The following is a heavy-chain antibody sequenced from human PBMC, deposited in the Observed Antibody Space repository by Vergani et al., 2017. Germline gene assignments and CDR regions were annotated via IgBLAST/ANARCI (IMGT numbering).Heavy chain of an antibody. CDR1: EFTFSNYA. CDR3: ARGASGDYVSSFDY. J-gene: IGHJ4*02. D-gene: IGHD4-17*01. V-gene: IGHV3-23*01. CDR2: ISGSGVSA. Sequence: EVQLLESGGGLVQPGGSLRLTCAASEFTFSNYAMNWVRQAPGKGLEWVSGISGSGVSAYYTDSVKGRFTISRDNSKNTLYLQMNSLRAEDTAVYYCARGASGDYVSSFDYWGQGTLVTVSS.